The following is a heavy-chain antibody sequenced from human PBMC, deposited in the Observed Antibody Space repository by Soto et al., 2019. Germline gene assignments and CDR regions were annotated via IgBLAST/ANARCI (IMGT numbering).Heavy chain of an antibody. CDR1: GYTFTIYG. CDR3: ARDRALWFGELLLDY. D-gene: IGHD3-10*01. Sequence: ASVKVSCKASGYTFTIYGISWVRQAPGQGLEWMGWISAYNGNTNYAQKLQGRVTMTTDTSTSTAYMELRSLRSDDTAVYYCARDRALWFGELLLDYWGQGTLVTVSS. J-gene: IGHJ4*02. CDR2: ISAYNGNT. V-gene: IGHV1-18*01.